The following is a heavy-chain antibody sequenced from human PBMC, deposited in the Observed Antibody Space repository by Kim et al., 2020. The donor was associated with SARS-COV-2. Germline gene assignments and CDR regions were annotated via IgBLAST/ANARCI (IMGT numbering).Heavy chain of an antibody. CDR3: ARDLEYSYGFDY. V-gene: IGHV4-4*02. J-gene: IGHJ4*02. Sequence: SETLSLTCAVSGGSISSSNWWRWVRQPPGKGLEGVGEIYHSGSTNYNPSLKSRVTISVDKSKNQFSLKLSSVTAADTAVYYCARDLEYSYGFDYWGQGTLVTVSS. CDR1: GGSISSSNW. CDR2: IYHSGST. D-gene: IGHD5-18*01.